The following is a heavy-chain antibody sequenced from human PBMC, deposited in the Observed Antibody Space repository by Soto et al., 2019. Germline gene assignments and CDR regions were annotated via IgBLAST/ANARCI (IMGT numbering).Heavy chain of an antibody. D-gene: IGHD2-21*02. J-gene: IGHJ4*02. CDR2: INNLGST. Sequence: PSETLSLTCAVSRGSFSVYDWARIRLPRGRGLEWIGEINNLGSTHHNPSLKSRVTLSADTSKSQFSLEIKSLTAADTAVYYCGRTGVTASGNFGSRGPGTLVTAAS. CDR1: RGSFSVYD. V-gene: IGHV4-34*01. CDR3: GRTGVTASGNFGS.